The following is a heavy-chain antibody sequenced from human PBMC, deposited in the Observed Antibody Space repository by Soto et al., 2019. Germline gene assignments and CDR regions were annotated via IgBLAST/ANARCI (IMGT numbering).Heavy chain of an antibody. D-gene: IGHD6-13*01. Sequence: GGSLRLSCAASGFTFSSYSMNWVRQAPGKGLEWVSYISSSSSTIYYADSVKGRFTISRDNAKNSLYLQMNSLRAEDTAVYYCARSPNAPLSSSWYSHFDYWGQGTLVTVSS. V-gene: IGHV3-48*01. CDR2: ISSSSSTI. J-gene: IGHJ4*02. CDR1: GFTFSSYS. CDR3: ARSPNAPLSSSWYSHFDY.